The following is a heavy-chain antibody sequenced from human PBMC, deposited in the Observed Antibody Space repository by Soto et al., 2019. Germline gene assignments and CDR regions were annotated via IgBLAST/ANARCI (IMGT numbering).Heavy chain of an antibody. CDR3: ASDNGFGESDV. CDR2: ISAYNGNT. CDR1: GYSFTSHG. D-gene: IGHD3-10*01. J-gene: IGHJ6*02. Sequence: QVQLVQSGAEVKKPGASVKVSCKASGYSFTSHGVSWVRQAPGQGLEWMGWISAYNGNTNYAQKFKGRVTMTTDTSTSTAYMEVRSLRSDDTAVYYCASDNGFGESDVWGQGTTVTVSS. V-gene: IGHV1-18*01.